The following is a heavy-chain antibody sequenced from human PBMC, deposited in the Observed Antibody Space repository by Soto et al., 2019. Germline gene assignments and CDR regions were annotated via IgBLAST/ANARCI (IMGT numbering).Heavy chain of an antibody. CDR3: ALIAVRTLYNGLDV. J-gene: IGHJ6*02. Sequence: DVQLVESGGKLVRPGGSLRLSCAASGFTFAGYWMTWVRQAPGKGLEWVANIHQEGSERYYVDSVKGRFTISRDNARNSLYLQMNSLRVEDTAVYYCALIAVRTLYNGLDVWGQGTTVIVSS. D-gene: IGHD3-10*02. V-gene: IGHV3-7*03. CDR1: GFTFAGYW. CDR2: IHQEGSER.